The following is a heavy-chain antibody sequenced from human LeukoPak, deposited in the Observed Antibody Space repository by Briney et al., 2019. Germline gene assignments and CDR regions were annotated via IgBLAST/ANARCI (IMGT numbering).Heavy chain of an antibody. V-gene: IGHV3-21*01. CDR3: ARAYGGGDYAR. J-gene: IGHJ4*02. D-gene: IGHD2-21*02. CDR1: GFTFSSYS. CDR2: ISSSSSYI. Sequence: GGSLRLSCAASGFTFSSYSMNWVRQAPGKGLEWVSSISSSSSYIYYADSVKGRFTISRDNAENSLYLQMNSLRAEDTAVYYCARAYGGGDYARWGQGTLVTVSS.